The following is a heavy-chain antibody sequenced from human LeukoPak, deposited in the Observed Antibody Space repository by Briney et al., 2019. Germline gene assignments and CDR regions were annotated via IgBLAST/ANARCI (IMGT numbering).Heavy chain of an antibody. D-gene: IGHD6-19*01. CDR1: GVSISTYY. CDR2: IHYIGST. Sequence: SETLSLTCSVSGVSISTYYWSWIRQPPGKGLEWMGYIHYIGSTNYNPSLKSRVTISVDTSKRQLSLMLSSVTAADTAVYYCARGSGWYDYWGRGTLVTVSS. J-gene: IGHJ4*02. V-gene: IGHV4-59*01. CDR3: ARGSGWYDY.